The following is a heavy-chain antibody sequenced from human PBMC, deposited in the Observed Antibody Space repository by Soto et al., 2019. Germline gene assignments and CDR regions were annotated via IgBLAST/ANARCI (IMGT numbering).Heavy chain of an antibody. D-gene: IGHD6-6*01. V-gene: IGHV3-33*01. J-gene: IGHJ6*02. Sequence: GGSLRLSCAASGFTFSSYGMHWVRQAPGKGLEWVAVIWYDGSNKYYADSVKGRFTISRDNSKNTLYLQMNSLRAEDTAVYYCARTGGSSSPLYGMDVWGPGTTVTVSS. CDR1: GFTFSSYG. CDR2: IWYDGSNK. CDR3: ARTGGSSSPLYGMDV.